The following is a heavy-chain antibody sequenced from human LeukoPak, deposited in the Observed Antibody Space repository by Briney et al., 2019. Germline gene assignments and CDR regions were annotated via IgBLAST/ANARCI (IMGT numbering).Heavy chain of an antibody. Sequence: PSETLSLTCTVSGGSINSYYWTWIRQPPGKGLEWIGSIYHSGSTYYNPSLKSRVTISVDTSKNQFSLKLSSVTAADTAVYYCARVGYQNWFDPWGQGTLVTVSS. CDR3: ARVGYQNWFDP. CDR2: IYHSGST. J-gene: IGHJ5*02. CDR1: GGSINSYY. V-gene: IGHV4-38-2*02. D-gene: IGHD6-13*01.